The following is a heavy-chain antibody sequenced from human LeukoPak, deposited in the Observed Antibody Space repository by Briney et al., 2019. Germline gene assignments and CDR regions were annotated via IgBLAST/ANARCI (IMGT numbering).Heavy chain of an antibody. CDR2: IYYSGST. V-gene: IGHV4-30-4*08. Sequence: SETLSLTCTVSGGSISSGDYYWSWISQPPGKGLEWIGYIYYSGSTYYNPSLKSRVTISVDTSKNQFSLKLSSVTAADTAVYYCARDVPEWELRVFAAFDIWGPGTMVTVSS. D-gene: IGHD1-26*01. CDR1: GGSISSGDYY. CDR3: ARDVPEWELRVFAAFDI. J-gene: IGHJ3*02.